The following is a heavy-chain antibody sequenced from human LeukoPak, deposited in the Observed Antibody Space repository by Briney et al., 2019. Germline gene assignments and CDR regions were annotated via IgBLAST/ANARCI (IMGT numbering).Heavy chain of an antibody. V-gene: IGHV1-69*13. J-gene: IGHJ3*02. CDR1: GGTFSSYA. CDR2: IIPIFGTA. D-gene: IGHD2-2*01. Sequence: SVKVSCKASGGTFSSYAISWVRQAPGQGLEWMGGIIPIFGTANYAQKFQGRVTITADESTSTAYMELSSLRSEDTAVYYCARDRSNCSSTSCYAFDIWGQGTMVTVSS. CDR3: ARDRSNCSSTSCYAFDI.